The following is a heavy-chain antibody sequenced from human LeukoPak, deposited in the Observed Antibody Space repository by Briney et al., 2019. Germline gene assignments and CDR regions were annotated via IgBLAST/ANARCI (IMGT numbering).Heavy chain of an antibody. J-gene: IGHJ5*02. Sequence: SETLSLTCTVSGGSISSYYWSWIRQPAGKGLEGIGRIYTSGSTNYNPSLKSRVTMSVDTSKNQFSLKLSSVTAADTAVYYCARGGWEQQLEHNWFDPWGQGTLVTVSS. CDR1: GGSISSYY. CDR3: ARGGWEQQLEHNWFDP. D-gene: IGHD6-13*01. CDR2: IYTSGST. V-gene: IGHV4-4*07.